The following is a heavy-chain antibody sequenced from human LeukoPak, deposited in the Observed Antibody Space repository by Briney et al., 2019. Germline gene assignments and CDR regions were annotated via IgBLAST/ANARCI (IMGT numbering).Heavy chain of an antibody. V-gene: IGHV3-7*01. CDR1: GFTFSSYW. D-gene: IGHD2-21*02. CDR2: IKQDGSEK. J-gene: IGHJ1*01. Sequence: GGSLRLSCAASGFTFSSYWMSWVRQVPGKGLEWVANIKQDGSEKYYVDSVKGRFTISRDNTKSSLYLQMNSLRAEDMAVYYCARGYCGGDCYGDWGQGTLVTVSS. CDR3: ARGYCGGDCYGD.